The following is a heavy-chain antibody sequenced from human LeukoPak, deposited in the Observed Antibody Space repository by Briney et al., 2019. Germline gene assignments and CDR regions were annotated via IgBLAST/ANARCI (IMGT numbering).Heavy chain of an antibody. Sequence: PGGSLRLSCAASGFTFTNFAMHWVRQAPGKGLEWVSSISSSSSYIYYADSVKGRFTISRDNAKNSLYLQMNSLRAEDTAVYYCARDAFPEDDSSSWRSAFDIWGQGTMVTVSS. CDR1: GFTFTNFA. V-gene: IGHV3-21*01. D-gene: IGHD6-13*01. J-gene: IGHJ3*02. CDR3: ARDAFPEDDSSSWRSAFDI. CDR2: ISSSSSYI.